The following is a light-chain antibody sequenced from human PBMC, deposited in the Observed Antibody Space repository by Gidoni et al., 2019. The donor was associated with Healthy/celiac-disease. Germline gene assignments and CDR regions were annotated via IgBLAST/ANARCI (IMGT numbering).Light chain of an antibody. J-gene: IGKJ5*01. CDR3: QQYDNLPIT. CDR2: DAS. Sequence: DIQMTPSPSSLSASLGDRVTITCQASQDISNYLNWYQQKPGKAPKLLIYDASNLETGVPSRFSGSGSGTDFTVTISSLQPEDIATYYCQQYDNLPITFGQGTRLEIK. V-gene: IGKV1-33*01. CDR1: QDISNY.